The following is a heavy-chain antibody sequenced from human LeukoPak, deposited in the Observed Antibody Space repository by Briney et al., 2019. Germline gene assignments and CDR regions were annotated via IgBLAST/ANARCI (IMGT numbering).Heavy chain of an antibody. V-gene: IGHV3-21*01. CDR3: ARTTARYYYGMDV. Sequence: GGSLRLSCAASGFTFSSYSMNWVRQAPGKGLEWVSSISSSSYIYYADSVKGRFTISRDNAKNSLYLQMNSLRAEDTAVYYCARTTARYYYGMDVWGQGTTVTVSS. D-gene: IGHD1-1*01. CDR1: GFTFSSYS. CDR2: ISSSSYI. J-gene: IGHJ6*02.